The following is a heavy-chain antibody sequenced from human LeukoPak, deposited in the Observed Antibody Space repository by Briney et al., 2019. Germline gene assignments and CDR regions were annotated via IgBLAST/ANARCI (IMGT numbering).Heavy chain of an antibody. CDR2: INPNSGGT. V-gene: IGHV1-2*02. CDR3: AREDKGNWNSRGFDY. CDR1: GYTFTGYY. J-gene: IGHJ4*02. Sequence: ASVKVSCKASGYTFTGYYMHWVRQAPGQGLEWMGWINPNSGGTNYAQKFQGRVTMTRDTSISTAYMELSRLRSDDTAVYYCAREDKGNWNSRGFDYWGQGTLVTVSS. D-gene: IGHD1-7*01.